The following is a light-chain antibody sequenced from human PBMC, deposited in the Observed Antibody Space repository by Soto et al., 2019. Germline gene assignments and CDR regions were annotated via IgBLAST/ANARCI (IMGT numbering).Light chain of an antibody. V-gene: IGKV3-11*01. J-gene: IGKJ5*01. CDR1: QSISSY. CDR2: DAS. CDR3: QQRSDWPPIT. Sequence: EVLLTQSPVTLSLSPGDRATLSCRASQSISSYLAWYQQKPGQSPRLLIYDASNRATGIPARFSGSGSGTDFTLTISSLEPEDFAVYYCQQRSDWPPITFGQGTRLEIK.